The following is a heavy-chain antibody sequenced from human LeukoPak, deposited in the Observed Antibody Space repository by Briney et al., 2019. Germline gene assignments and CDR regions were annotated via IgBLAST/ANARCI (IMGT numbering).Heavy chain of an antibody. Sequence: GGSLRLSCAASGFTFSNYAMSWVRQAPGKGLEWVAVISYDGSTKYYADSVKGRFTISRDNSKNTLYLQMNSLRTEDTAVYYCARDLVGGAFDIWGQGTMVTVSS. D-gene: IGHD1-26*01. CDR2: ISYDGSTK. V-gene: IGHV3-30-3*01. CDR1: GFTFSNYA. CDR3: ARDLVGGAFDI. J-gene: IGHJ3*02.